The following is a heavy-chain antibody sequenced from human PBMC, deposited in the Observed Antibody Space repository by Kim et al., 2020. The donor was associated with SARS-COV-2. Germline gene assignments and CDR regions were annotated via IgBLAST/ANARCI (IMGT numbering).Heavy chain of an antibody. D-gene: IGHD6-13*01. Sequence: GESLKISCKGSGYSFTSYWISWVRQMPGKGLEWMGRIDPSDSYTNYSPSFQGLVTISADKSISTAYLQWSSLKASDTAMYYCARLHEGIAAAGMGFDYWGQGTLVTVSS. CDR3: ARLHEGIAAAGMGFDY. CDR2: IDPSDSYT. V-gene: IGHV5-10-1*01. J-gene: IGHJ4*02. CDR1: GYSFTSYW.